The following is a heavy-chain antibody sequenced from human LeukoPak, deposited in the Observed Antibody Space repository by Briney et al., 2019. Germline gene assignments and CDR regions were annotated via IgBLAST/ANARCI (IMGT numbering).Heavy chain of an antibody. CDR1: GYTFTGYY. CDR3: ARQADNNWFDS. J-gene: IGHJ5*01. Sequence: GASVKVSCKASGYTFTGYYMHWVRQAPGQGLEWMGWINPNSGSTKYAQKFQGRVTMTRDTSISTAYMELSRLRSDDSVVFYCARQADNNWFDSWGQGTLVTVSS. V-gene: IGHV1-2*02. D-gene: IGHD2-15*01. CDR2: INPNSGST.